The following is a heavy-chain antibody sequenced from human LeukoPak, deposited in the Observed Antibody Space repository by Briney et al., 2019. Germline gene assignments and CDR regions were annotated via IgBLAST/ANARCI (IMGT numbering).Heavy chain of an antibody. CDR1: GGSISSGDYY. CDR2: IYYSGST. Sequence: SETLSLTCTVSGGSISSGDYYWSWIRQHPGKGLEWIGYIYYSGSTYYNPSLKSRVTISVDTSKNQFSLKLSSVTAADTAVYYCARGGSYSGSFDYWGQGTLVTVSS. V-gene: IGHV4-31*03. CDR3: ARGGSYSGSFDY. J-gene: IGHJ4*02. D-gene: IGHD1-26*01.